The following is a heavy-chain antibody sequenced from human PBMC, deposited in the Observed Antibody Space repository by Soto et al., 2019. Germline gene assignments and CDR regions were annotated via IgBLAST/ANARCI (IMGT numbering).Heavy chain of an antibody. D-gene: IGHD3-22*01. Sequence: QVQLVESGGGVVQPGRSLRLSCAASGFTFSYYAMHWVRQAPGKGLEWVAVISYDGSKKYYADSVEGRFTISRDNSENTLFLQMDSLTAEDTAVYSCARVHHYYERRGYLYYFDSWGQGTLVTVSS. CDR3: ARVHHYYERRGYLYYFDS. V-gene: IGHV3-30-3*01. CDR1: GFTFSYYA. CDR2: ISYDGSKK. J-gene: IGHJ4*02.